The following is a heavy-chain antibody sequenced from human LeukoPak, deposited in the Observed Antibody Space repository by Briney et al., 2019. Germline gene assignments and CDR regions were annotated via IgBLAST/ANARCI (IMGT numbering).Heavy chain of an antibody. CDR3: ARGTVVTPPRYYYYMDV. CDR1: GYTFTGYY. CDR2: INPNSGGT. V-gene: IGHV1-2*02. Sequence: ASVKVSCKASGYTFTGYYMHWVRQATGQGLEWMGWINPNSGGTNYAQKFQGRVTMTRDTSISTAYMELSRLRSDDTAVYYCARGTVVTPPRYYYYMDVWGKGTTVTVSS. D-gene: IGHD4-23*01. J-gene: IGHJ6*03.